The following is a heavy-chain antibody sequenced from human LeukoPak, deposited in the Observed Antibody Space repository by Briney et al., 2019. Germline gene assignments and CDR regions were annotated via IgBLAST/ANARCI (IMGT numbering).Heavy chain of an antibody. D-gene: IGHD3-3*01. CDR1: GFTFSSYW. Sequence: GGSLRLSCAASGFTFSSYWMSWVRQAPGKGLEWVANIKQDGSEKYYVDSVKGRFTISRDNAKNSLYLQMNSLRAEDTAVYYCARGRSLVVIRPFDYWGQGTLVTVSS. J-gene: IGHJ4*02. CDR3: ARGRSLVVIRPFDY. V-gene: IGHV3-7*01. CDR2: IKQDGSEK.